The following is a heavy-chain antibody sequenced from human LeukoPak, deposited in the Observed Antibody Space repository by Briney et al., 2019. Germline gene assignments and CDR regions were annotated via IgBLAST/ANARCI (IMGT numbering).Heavy chain of an antibody. CDR3: ARDFYSPGRKGIQYVFDY. D-gene: IGHD1-26*01. CDR1: GFTSSNYA. Sequence: GGSLRLSCVASGFTSSNYAVHWVRQAPGKGPEWVSVISYDGSHKYYAHSVKGRFTISRDNSNSTVTLQMNSLRPDDTAFYFCARDFYSPGRKGIQYVFDYGGQGTLVTVS. V-gene: IGHV3-30*04. CDR2: ISYDGSHK. J-gene: IGHJ4*02.